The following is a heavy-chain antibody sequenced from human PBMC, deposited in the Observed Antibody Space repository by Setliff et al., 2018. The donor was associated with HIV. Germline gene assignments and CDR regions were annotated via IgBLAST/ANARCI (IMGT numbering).Heavy chain of an antibody. CDR1: GGSISSGSYY. V-gene: IGHV4-61*02. D-gene: IGHD3-22*01. Sequence: PSETLSLTCTVSGGSISSGSYYWSWIRQPAGKGLEWSGRIYTSGSTNYNPSLKSRVTISVDTSKNQFSLKLSSVTAADTAVYYCARAPITMIVVVNYGMDVWGQGTTVTVSS. CDR2: IYTSGST. J-gene: IGHJ6*02. CDR3: ARAPITMIVVVNYGMDV.